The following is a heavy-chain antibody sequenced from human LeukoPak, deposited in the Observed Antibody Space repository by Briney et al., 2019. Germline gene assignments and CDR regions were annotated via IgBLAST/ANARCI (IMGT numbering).Heavy chain of an antibody. J-gene: IGHJ4*02. CDR2: INPNSGGT. V-gene: IGHV1-2*06. CDR3: AREGNGFWSGYYTIDY. CDR1: GYSFTGYY. Sequence: ASVKVSCKASGYSFTGYYIHWVRQAPGQGLEWMGRINPNSGGTNYAQKFQGRVTMTRDTSISTAYMELSSLRSDDTAVFYCAREGNGFWSGYYTIDYWRQGTLVTVSS. D-gene: IGHD3-3*01.